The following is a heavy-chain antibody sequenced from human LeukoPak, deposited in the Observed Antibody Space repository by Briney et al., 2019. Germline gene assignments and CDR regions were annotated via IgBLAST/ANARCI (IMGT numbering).Heavy chain of an antibody. CDR3: ARTLRRDGYNYLDY. CDR1: GGSLSSGSYY. J-gene: IGHJ4*02. V-gene: IGHV4-61*02. Sequence: SETLSLTCTVSGGSLSSGSYYWSWIRQPAGKGLEWIGRIYTSGSTNYNPSLKSRVTISVDTSKNQFSLKLSSVTAADTAVYYCARTLRRDGYNYLDYWGQGTLVTVSS. CDR2: IYTSGST. D-gene: IGHD5-24*01.